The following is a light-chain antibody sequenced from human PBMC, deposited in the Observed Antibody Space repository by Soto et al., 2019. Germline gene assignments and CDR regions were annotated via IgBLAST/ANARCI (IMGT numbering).Light chain of an antibody. CDR1: PSVSNS. J-gene: IGKJ2*01. V-gene: IGKV3-11*01. CDR2: DAS. CDR3: QQSYSTPHT. Sequence: ESVLTQSPATLSLSPGERATLSCRASPSVSNSLAWYQHKPGQAPRLLIYDASNRATGVPTRFSGSGSGTDFTLTISSLEPEDFAVYYCQQSYSTPHTFGQGTKLEIK.